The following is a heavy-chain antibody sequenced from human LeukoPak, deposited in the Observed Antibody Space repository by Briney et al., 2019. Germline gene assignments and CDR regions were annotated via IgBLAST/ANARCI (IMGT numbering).Heavy chain of an antibody. CDR1: GFTFSSYG. D-gene: IGHD3-22*01. Sequence: GGSLRLSCAASGFTFSSYGMHWVRKAPGKGLEWVSAVSGSGGRTFYADSVKGRFSISRDNSKNTLYLQMNSLGADDTAIYYCAKDRSDSTGLHYWGQGTLVTVAS. V-gene: IGHV3-23*01. J-gene: IGHJ4*02. CDR2: VSGSGGRT. CDR3: AKDRSDSTGLHY.